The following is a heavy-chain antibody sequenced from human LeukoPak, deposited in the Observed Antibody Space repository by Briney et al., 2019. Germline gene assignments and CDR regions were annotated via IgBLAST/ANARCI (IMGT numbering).Heavy chain of an antibody. CDR3: AKARATIYYFDC. D-gene: IGHD5-12*01. V-gene: IGHV3-74*01. Sequence: GGSLRLSCAASGFTFSSYWMHWVRQAPGKGLVWVARIKYDASFTNYADSVKGRFTISRDNAKNTLYLHMNSLRAEDTAVYYCAKARATIYYFDCWGQGTLVTVSS. J-gene: IGHJ4*02. CDR2: IKYDASFT. CDR1: GFTFSSYW.